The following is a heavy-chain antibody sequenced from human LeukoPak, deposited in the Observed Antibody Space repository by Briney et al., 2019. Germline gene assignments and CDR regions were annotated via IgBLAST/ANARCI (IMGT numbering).Heavy chain of an antibody. D-gene: IGHD1-14*01. Sequence: PSETLSLTCAVYGGSFSGYYWSWIRQHPGKGLEWIGYIYYSGSTYYNPSLKSRVTISVDTSKNQFSLKLSSVTAADTAVYYCARGNPSYFDYWGQGTLVTVSS. CDR3: ARGNPSYFDY. J-gene: IGHJ4*02. CDR2: IYYSGST. V-gene: IGHV4-31*11. CDR1: GGSFSGYY.